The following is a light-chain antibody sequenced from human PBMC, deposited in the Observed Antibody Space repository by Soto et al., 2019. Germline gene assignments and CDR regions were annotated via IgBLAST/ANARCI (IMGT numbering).Light chain of an antibody. V-gene: IGLV2-8*01. CDR2: EVT. CDR1: SSDVGRYDF. CDR3: ASYAGGNQV. J-gene: IGLJ1*01. Sequence: QSALTQPPSASGSPGQSVTISCTGTSSDVGRYDFVSWYQHHPGKVPKLMIYEVTKRPSGVPDRFSGSKSGNTASLTVSGLLPEDDADYYCASYAGGNQVFGTGTKVTLL.